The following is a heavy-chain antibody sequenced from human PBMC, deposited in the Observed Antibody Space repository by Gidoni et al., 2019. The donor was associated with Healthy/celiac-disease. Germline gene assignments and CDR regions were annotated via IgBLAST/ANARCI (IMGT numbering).Heavy chain of an antibody. CDR2: IYYSGST. CDR1: GGSISSSSYY. D-gene: IGHD6-13*01. Sequence: QLHLQELGPGLVQPSETLSLTCTVSGGSISSSSYYWGWIRQPPGKGMEWIGSIYYSGSTYYNPSLKSRVTISVDTSKNQCSLKLSSVTAADTAVYYCARQQQLAPCDYWGQGTLVTVSS. CDR3: ARQQQLAPCDY. J-gene: IGHJ4*02. V-gene: IGHV4-39*01.